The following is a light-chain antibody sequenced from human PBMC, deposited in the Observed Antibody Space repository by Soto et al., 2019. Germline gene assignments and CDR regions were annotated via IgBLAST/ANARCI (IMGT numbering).Light chain of an antibody. CDR3: QQSHTYST. CDR2: KAS. CDR1: QSINNW. J-gene: IGKJ1*01. Sequence: DIQMTQSPSTLSASVGDRVTITCRASQSINNWLAWYQQKPGKAPKLLIYKASTFESGAPSRFSGSGSGTEFTLTISSLQPDDFATYYCQQSHTYSTFGQGTKVEVK. V-gene: IGKV1-5*03.